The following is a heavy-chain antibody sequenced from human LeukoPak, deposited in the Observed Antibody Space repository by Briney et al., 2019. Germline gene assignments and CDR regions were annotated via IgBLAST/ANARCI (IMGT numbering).Heavy chain of an antibody. CDR3: ARMGRRPDDAFDI. J-gene: IGHJ3*02. Sequence: SETLSLTCTLSGGSISSGSYYWSWIRQPAGKGLEWIGRIYTSGSTNYNPSLKSRVTISVDTSKNQFSLKLSSVTAADTAVYYCARMGRRPDDAFDIWGQGTMVTVSS. V-gene: IGHV4-61*02. CDR1: GGSISSGSYY. D-gene: IGHD3-16*01. CDR2: IYTSGST.